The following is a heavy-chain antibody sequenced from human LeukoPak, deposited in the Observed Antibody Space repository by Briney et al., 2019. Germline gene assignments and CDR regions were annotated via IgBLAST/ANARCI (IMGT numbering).Heavy chain of an antibody. D-gene: IGHD2-2*01. CDR2: IYSGGST. CDR3: ARMRGYCSSTSCRDY. J-gene: IGHJ4*02. CDR1: GFTFSSNY. V-gene: IGHV3-66*02. Sequence: GESLRLSCAASGFTFSSNYMSWVRQAPGKGLEWGSVIYSGGSTYYADSVKGRFTISRDNSKNTLYLQMNSLRAEDTAVYYCARMRGYCSSTSCRDYWGQGTLVTVSS.